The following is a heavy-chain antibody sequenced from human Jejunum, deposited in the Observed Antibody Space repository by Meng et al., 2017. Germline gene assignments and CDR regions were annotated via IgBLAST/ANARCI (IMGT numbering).Heavy chain of an antibody. D-gene: IGHD4-17*01. CDR1: GGSISSNY. V-gene: IGHV4-4*09. Sequence: GSLRPSCSVSGGSISSNYWSWIRQPPGKGLEWIGYIYSSGNTNYNPSLKSRVTISIATSKNHFSLKLNSVSAADTAVYYCARATTGVSYRYWGQGTVVTVSS. CDR2: IYSSGNT. CDR3: ARATTGVSYRY. J-gene: IGHJ4*02.